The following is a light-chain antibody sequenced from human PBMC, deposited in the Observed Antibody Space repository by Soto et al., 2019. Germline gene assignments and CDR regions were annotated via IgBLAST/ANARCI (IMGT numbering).Light chain of an antibody. CDR1: SSDVGVYNY. V-gene: IGLV2-14*01. Sequence: QSALTQPASVSGSPGQSISISCTGTSSDVGVYNYVSWYQQHPGKAPKLMIYDVSNRPSGVSNRFSGSKSGNTASLTISGLQAEDEDDYYCSSYTSSSTLVVFGGGTKVTVL. J-gene: IGLJ2*01. CDR2: DVS. CDR3: SSYTSSSTLVV.